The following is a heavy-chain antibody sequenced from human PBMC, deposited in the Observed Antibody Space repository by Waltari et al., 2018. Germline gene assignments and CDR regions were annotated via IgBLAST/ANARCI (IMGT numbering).Heavy chain of an antibody. J-gene: IGHJ4*02. CDR3: AKDARGGFGGY. V-gene: IGHV3-23*03. CDR1: GFTFSSYA. CDR2: IYSGGST. D-gene: IGHD3-16*01. Sequence: EVQLLESGGGLVQPGGSLRLSCAASGFTFSSYAMNWVRQAPGKGLEWVSVIYSGGSTYYADSVKGRFTISRDNSKNTLYLQMNSRRADDTAVYYCAKDARGGFGGYWGQGTLVTVSS.